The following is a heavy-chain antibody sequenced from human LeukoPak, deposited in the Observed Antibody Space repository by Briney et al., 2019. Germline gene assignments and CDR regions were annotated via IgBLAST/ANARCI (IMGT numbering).Heavy chain of an antibody. CDR1: GGSISSSSYY. CDR2: IYYSGNT. V-gene: IGHV4-39*07. J-gene: IGHJ4*02. Sequence: SETLSLTCTVSGGSISSSSYYWGWIRQPPGKGLEWIGSIYYSGNTDYNPSLKSRVTMSVDTSKNQFSLKLSSVTAADTAVYYCARDLGYWGQGTLVTVSS. CDR3: ARDLGY.